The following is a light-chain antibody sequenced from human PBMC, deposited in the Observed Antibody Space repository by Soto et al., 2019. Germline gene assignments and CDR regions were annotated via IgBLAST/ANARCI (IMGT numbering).Light chain of an antibody. CDR2: GNS. Sequence: QPVLRQPPSVSGAPGQRVTISCTGSSSNIGAGYDVHWYQQLPETAPKLLIYGNSNRPSGVPDRFSGSKSGTSASLAITGLQAEDEADYYCQSYDSSLSGYVVFGGGTKLTVL. V-gene: IGLV1-40*01. CDR1: SSNIGAGYD. J-gene: IGLJ2*01. CDR3: QSYDSSLSGYVV.